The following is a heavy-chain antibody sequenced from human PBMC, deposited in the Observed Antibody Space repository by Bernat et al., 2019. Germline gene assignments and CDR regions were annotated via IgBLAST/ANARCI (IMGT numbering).Heavy chain of an antibody. J-gene: IGHJ5*02. D-gene: IGHD2-2*01. CDR3: ARRKVVPAVAGGWFDP. Sequence: EVQLVESGGGLVQPGGSLRLSCAASGFTFSRYWMHWVRQAPGKGLVWVSRINSDGSSTSYADSVKGRFTISRDNAKNTLYLQMNSLRAEDTAVYYCARRKVVPAVAGGWFDPWGQGTLVTVSS. CDR2: INSDGSST. CDR1: GFTFSRYW. V-gene: IGHV3-74*01.